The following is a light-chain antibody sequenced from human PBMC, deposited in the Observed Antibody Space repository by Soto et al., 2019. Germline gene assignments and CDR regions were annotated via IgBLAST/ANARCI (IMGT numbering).Light chain of an antibody. V-gene: IGKV3-15*01. Sequence: VMTQSPATLSVSPGERATLSCRASQSISSNVAWYQQKPGQAPRLLMFRTSSRATGFPARFSGSGSGTEFNLTISSLQSEDFGVYYCQQYNNWPRATFGGGTKVDIK. CDR1: QSISSN. J-gene: IGKJ4*01. CDR2: RTS. CDR3: QQYNNWPRAT.